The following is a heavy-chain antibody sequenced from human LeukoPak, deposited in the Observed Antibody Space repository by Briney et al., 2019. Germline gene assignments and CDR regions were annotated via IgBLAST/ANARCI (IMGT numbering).Heavy chain of an antibody. CDR3: ARSADIVVVPAATSYWYFDL. CDR2: IIPIFGTA. D-gene: IGHD2-2*01. V-gene: IGHV1-69*13. Sequence: ASVKVSCKASGGTFSIYAISWVRQAPGQGLEWMGGIIPIFGTANYAQKFQGRVTITADESTSTAYMELSSLRSEDTAVYYCARSADIVVVPAATSYWYFDLWGRGTLVTVSS. CDR1: GGTFSIYA. J-gene: IGHJ2*01.